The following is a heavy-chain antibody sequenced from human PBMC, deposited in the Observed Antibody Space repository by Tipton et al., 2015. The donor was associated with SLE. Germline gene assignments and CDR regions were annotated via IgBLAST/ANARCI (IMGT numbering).Heavy chain of an antibody. CDR1: GGSISGYY. V-gene: IGHV4-34*01. CDR2: INHSGST. D-gene: IGHD6-6*01. J-gene: IGHJ4*02. Sequence: TLSLTCTVSGGSISGYYWSWIRQPPGKGLEWIGEINHSGSTNYNPSLKSRVTISVDTSKNQFSLKLSSVTAADTAVYYCAYSSSSFDYWGQGTLVTVSS. CDR3: AYSSSSFDY.